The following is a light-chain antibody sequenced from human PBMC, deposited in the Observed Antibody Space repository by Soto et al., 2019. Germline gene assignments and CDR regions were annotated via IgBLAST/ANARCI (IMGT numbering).Light chain of an antibody. CDR1: QSISVTY. V-gene: IGKV3-20*01. CDR2: TTS. CDR3: HHYGISPPWT. Sequence: EIVLTQSPGTRSLSRGEGGRLCGRASQSISVTYLAWYQQKPGQAPRLLIYTTSIRATGIPDRFSGSGSGTDFTLTISRLEPEDFAVYYCHHYGISPPWTFGQGTKVDIK. J-gene: IGKJ1*01.